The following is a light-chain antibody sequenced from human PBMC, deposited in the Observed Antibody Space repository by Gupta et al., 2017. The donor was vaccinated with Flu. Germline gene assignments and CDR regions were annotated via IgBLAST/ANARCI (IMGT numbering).Light chain of an antibody. Sequence: EIVLTQSPATLSLSPGERSTISCRDSQSVSSYLDWYQQKPGQAPRLIIYDAANRANGITDRFSGSGVERDFALTSSCLENEDFEVYYGHQRSTLSTFGHGTKVDIK. CDR3: HQRSTLST. CDR1: QSVSSY. J-gene: IGKJ3*01. V-gene: IGKV3-11*02. CDR2: DAA.